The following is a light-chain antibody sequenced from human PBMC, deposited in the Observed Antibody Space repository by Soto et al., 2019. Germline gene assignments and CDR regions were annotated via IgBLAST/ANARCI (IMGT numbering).Light chain of an antibody. V-gene: IGKV3D-20*02. CDR1: QSISGSY. CDR2: GAS. J-gene: IGKJ5*01. CDR3: QQRSNWPPIT. Sequence: DIVLTQSPGTLSLSPGERATLSCRASQSISGSYLAWYQQKPGQAPRLLIFGASSRATDIPDRFSGSASGTDFTLTISRLEPEDFAVYYCQQRSNWPPITFGQGTRLEIK.